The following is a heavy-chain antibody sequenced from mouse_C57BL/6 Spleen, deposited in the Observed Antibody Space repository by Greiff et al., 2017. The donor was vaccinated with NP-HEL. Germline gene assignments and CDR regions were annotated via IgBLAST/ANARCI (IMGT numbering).Heavy chain of an antibody. CDR3: AREALPGTFDY. CDR2: ISDGGSYT. D-gene: IGHD4-1*01. CDR1: GFTFSSYA. V-gene: IGHV5-4*01. Sequence: EVKVEESGGGLVKPGGSLKLSCAASGFTFSSYAMSWVRQTPEKRLEWVATISDGGSYTYYPDNVKGRFTISRDNAKNNLYLQMSHLKSEDTAMYYCAREALPGTFDYWGQGTTLTVSS. J-gene: IGHJ2*01.